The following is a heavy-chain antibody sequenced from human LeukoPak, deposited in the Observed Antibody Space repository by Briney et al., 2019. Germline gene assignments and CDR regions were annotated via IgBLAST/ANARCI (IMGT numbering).Heavy chain of an antibody. Sequence: PSETLSLTCTVSGGSISSYYWSWIRQPAGKGLEWIGRIYTSGSTNYNPSLKSRVTISVDTSKNQFSLKLSSVTAADTAVYYCARVKRFLEWLLYYGMDVWGQGTTVTVSS. D-gene: IGHD3-3*01. J-gene: IGHJ6*02. V-gene: IGHV4-4*07. CDR1: GGSISSYY. CDR3: ARVKRFLEWLLYYGMDV. CDR2: IYTSGST.